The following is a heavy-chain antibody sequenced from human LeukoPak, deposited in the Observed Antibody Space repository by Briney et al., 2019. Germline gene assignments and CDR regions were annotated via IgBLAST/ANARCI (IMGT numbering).Heavy chain of an antibody. Sequence: GGSLRLSCAASGFTFSSYSMNWVRQAPGKGLEWVSSISSSSYIYYADSVKGRFTISRDNAKNSLYLQMNSLRAEDTAVYYCARDRTTMVRGVSNDYWGQGTLVTVSS. D-gene: IGHD3-10*01. J-gene: IGHJ4*02. CDR3: ARDRTTMVRGVSNDY. CDR2: ISSSSYI. CDR1: GFTFSSYS. V-gene: IGHV3-21*01.